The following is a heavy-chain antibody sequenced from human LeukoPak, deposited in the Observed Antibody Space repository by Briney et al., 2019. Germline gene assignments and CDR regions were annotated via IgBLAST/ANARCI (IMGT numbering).Heavy chain of an antibody. CDR1: GFTFSSYG. CDR2: IRYDGSNK. CDR3: AKTKNHYDFWSGYPPSPDY. Sequence: GGSLRLSCAASGFTFSSYGMHWVRQAPGKGLEWVAFIRYDGSNKYYADSVKGRFTISRDNSKNTLYLQMNGLRAEDTAVYYCAKTKNHYDFWSGYPPSPDYWGQGTLVTVSS. D-gene: IGHD3-3*01. J-gene: IGHJ4*02. V-gene: IGHV3-30*02.